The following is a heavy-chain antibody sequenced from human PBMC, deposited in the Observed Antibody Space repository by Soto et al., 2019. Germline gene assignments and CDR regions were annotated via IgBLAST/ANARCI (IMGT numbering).Heavy chain of an antibody. CDR2: IIPIFGTA. J-gene: IGHJ6*02. D-gene: IGHD1-26*01. V-gene: IGHV1-69*12. CDR3: ARGSKGPGGSYYGMDV. CDR1: GGTFSSYA. Sequence: QVQLVQSGAEVKKPGSSVKVSCKASGGTFSSYAISWVRQAPGQGLEWMGGIIPIFGTANYAQKFQGRVTITADESTSTAYMERSSLRSEDTAVYYCARGSKGPGGSYYGMDVWGQGTTVTVSS.